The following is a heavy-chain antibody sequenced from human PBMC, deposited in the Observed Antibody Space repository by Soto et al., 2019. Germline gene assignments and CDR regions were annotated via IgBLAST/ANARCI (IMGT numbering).Heavy chain of an antibody. Sequence: QVQLVQSGAEVKKPGASVKDSYKASGYTFTNFGISWVRQAPGQGHEWMGWTNAYNGNTNYAQKFQGRVTMTTDTSTSTAYMEVRSLRLDDTAVYYCARGGTAIDYWGQGTRVTGSS. CDR2: TNAYNGNT. J-gene: IGHJ4*02. CDR1: GYTFTNFG. V-gene: IGHV1-18*01. D-gene: IGHD2-21*02. CDR3: ARGGTAIDY.